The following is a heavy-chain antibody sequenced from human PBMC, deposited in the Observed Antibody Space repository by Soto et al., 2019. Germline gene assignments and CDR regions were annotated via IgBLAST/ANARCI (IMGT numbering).Heavy chain of an antibody. Sequence: QVQLVESGGGVVQPGRSLRLSCAASRFSFSTYGMHWVRQAPGKGLEWVAVISYDGSEKYYADSVKGRFTISRDNSKNTLYLEMNSLTTEDTAVYYCAKDRRWIQDYYYYGMDVWGQGTTVTVSS. CDR1: RFSFSTYG. D-gene: IGHD5-18*01. V-gene: IGHV3-30*18. CDR3: AKDRRWIQDYYYYGMDV. CDR2: ISYDGSEK. J-gene: IGHJ6*02.